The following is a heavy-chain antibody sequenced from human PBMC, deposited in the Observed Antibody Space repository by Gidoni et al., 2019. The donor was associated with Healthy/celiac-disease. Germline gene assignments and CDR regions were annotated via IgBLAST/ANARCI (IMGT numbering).Heavy chain of an antibody. V-gene: IGHV3-48*01. CDR2: ISSSSSTI. CDR3: ASSSKNYYYYGMDV. D-gene: IGHD6-13*01. Sequence: CPASGFTFSGDSINWVRQAPGKGLEWVSYISSSSSTIYYEASVKGRFTISRDNAKNSLYLKMNSLRAEDTAVYYCASSSKNYYYYGMDVWGQGATVTVSS. J-gene: IGHJ6*02. CDR1: GFTFSGDS.